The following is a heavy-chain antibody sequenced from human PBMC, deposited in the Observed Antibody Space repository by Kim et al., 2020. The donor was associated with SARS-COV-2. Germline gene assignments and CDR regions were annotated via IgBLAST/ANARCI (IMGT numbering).Heavy chain of an antibody. V-gene: IGHV3-30*04. CDR1: GFTFSSYA. Sequence: GGSLRLSCAASGFTFSSYAMHWVRQAPGKGLEWVAVISYDGSNKYYADSVKGRFTISRDNSKNTLYLQMNSLRAEDTAVYYCARGEQVRYSSSWYSRYYYYYGMDVWGQGTTVTVSS. D-gene: IGHD6-13*01. J-gene: IGHJ6*02. CDR2: ISYDGSNK. CDR3: ARGEQVRYSSSWYSRYYYYYGMDV.